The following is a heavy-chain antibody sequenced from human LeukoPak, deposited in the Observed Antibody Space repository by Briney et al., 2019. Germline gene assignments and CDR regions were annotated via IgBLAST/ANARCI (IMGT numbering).Heavy chain of an antibody. Sequence: GGSLRLSCAASGFTFSNYWIHWVRQAPEKGLVWVSRISADGSSTNYADSVKGRFTISRDNAKNTLYLQMNSLRAEDTAVYYCAKNLYCGGGSCYPSALGMDVWGQGTTVTVSS. D-gene: IGHD2-15*01. J-gene: IGHJ6*02. CDR2: ISADGSST. CDR1: GFTFSNYW. V-gene: IGHV3-74*01. CDR3: AKNLYCGGGSCYPSALGMDV.